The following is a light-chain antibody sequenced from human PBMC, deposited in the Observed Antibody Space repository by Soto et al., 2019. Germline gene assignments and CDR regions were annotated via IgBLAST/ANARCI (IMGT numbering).Light chain of an antibody. CDR2: GAS. J-gene: IGKJ2*01. CDR1: QSVSRY. Sequence: EIVMTQSPGILALSPGERATLSCRASQSVSRYLNWFQHKPGQAPRLLIYGASSRAAGIPDRFSRSGSGTDFTLTISRLEPEDFAVFYCLQYGSSPYTFGQGTKLEIK. V-gene: IGKV3-20*01. CDR3: LQYGSSPYT.